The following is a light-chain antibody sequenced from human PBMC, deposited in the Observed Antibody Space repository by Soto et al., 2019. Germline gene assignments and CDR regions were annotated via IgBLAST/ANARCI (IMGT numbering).Light chain of an antibody. V-gene: IGKV3-11*01. Sequence: EIVLTQSPSTVSLSPVERATLSGRASQSVSTYLAWYQQRPGQAPRLLIYDASYRATDIPPRFSGSGSGTDFTLTISSLEPEDFAVYYCQQRRSWPPTITFGQGTRLEIK. CDR1: QSVSTY. J-gene: IGKJ5*01. CDR3: QQRRSWPPTIT. CDR2: DAS.